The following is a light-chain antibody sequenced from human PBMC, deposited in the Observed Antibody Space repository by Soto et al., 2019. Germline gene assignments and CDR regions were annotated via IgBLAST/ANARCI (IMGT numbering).Light chain of an antibody. CDR1: QGINNY. V-gene: IGKV1-27*01. Sequence: DIQMTQSPSSLSASLGDRVTITCRASQGINNYLAWYQQRPGKVPKLLISGASSLHSGVPSRFNGSGSGTDFTLTISSRKPEDVATYYCQKYNSAPWTFGQGTKIEIK. CDR3: QKYNSAPWT. J-gene: IGKJ1*01. CDR2: GAS.